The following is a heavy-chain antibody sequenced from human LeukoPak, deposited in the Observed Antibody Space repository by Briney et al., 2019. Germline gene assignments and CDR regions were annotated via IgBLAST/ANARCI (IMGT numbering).Heavy chain of an antibody. V-gene: IGHV4-34*01. CDR1: GGSFSGYY. Sequence: PSETLSLTCAVYGGSFSGYYWSWIRQPPGKGLEWIGEINHSGSTNYNPSLTSRVTISVDTSKNQFSLKLSSVTAADTAVYYCARRARHTAYYYDSSGYYFGYWGQGTLVTVSS. CDR2: INHSGST. CDR3: ARRARHTAYYYDSSGYYFGY. D-gene: IGHD3-22*01. J-gene: IGHJ4*02.